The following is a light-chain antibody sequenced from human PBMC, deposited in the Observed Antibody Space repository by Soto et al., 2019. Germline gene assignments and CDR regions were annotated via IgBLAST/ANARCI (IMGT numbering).Light chain of an antibody. CDR1: QSVSSSY. V-gene: IGKV3-20*01. Sequence: EIVLTQSPGTLSLSPGERATLSCRASQSVSSSYLAWYQQKPGQAPRLLMYGASSRATGIPDRFSGSGSGTEFTLKISTLEDEDFAVYYCQKSYRKTFGQGTKVDIK. CDR2: GAS. CDR3: QKSYRKT. J-gene: IGKJ1*01.